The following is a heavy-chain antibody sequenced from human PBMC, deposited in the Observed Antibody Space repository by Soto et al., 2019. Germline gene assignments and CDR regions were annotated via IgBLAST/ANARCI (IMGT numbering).Heavy chain of an antibody. CDR1: GDSMTTVGYY. CDR3: TRGDY. CDR2: ISYSGST. J-gene: IGHJ4*02. Sequence: QVQLQESGPGLVKPSQTLSLTCTVSGDSMTTVGYYWTWIRQHPGQGLEWIGFISYSGSTYYSSSPKGRVAISADTSKHQFSLKLNSVTAAYTAVYYCTRGDYWGQGTLVTVSS. V-gene: IGHV4-31*03.